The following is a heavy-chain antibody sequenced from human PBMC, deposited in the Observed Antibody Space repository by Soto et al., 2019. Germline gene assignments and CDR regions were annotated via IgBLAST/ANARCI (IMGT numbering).Heavy chain of an antibody. Sequence: ASVKVSCKAWGYIFINYVISWLLEAPGQGLEWMGCINTYNGNTNYAQKLQGRFTMTTDTSTSTVYMELRSLRSDDTAVYYCARPDISSSWFGPWGQGTLVTV. D-gene: IGHD6-6*01. CDR2: INTYNGNT. V-gene: IGHV1-18*01. J-gene: IGHJ5*02. CDR3: ARPDISSSWFGP. CDR1: GYIFINYV.